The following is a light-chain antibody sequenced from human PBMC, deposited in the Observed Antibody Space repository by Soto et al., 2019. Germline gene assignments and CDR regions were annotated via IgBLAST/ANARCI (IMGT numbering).Light chain of an antibody. V-gene: IGKV3-15*01. Sequence: EIVLTQSPANLSVSPGDRATLSCRASQSVRSTLAWYHQKPGQAPRLLIFGATTRATNISARFTGGGSGTEFTLTISSLQSDDFAVYYCQQYVNCPPHTFGGGTNVEIK. CDR3: QQYVNCPPHT. J-gene: IGKJ4*01. CDR2: GAT. CDR1: QSVRST.